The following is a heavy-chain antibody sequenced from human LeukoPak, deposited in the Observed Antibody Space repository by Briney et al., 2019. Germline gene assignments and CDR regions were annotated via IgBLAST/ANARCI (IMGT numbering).Heavy chain of an antibody. D-gene: IGHD3-22*01. Sequence: GGPLRLSCAASGLTFSSYWMSWVRQAPGKGLEWVANIKQDGSEKYYVDSVKGRFTISRDNAKNSLYLQMNSLRAEDTAVYYCAREMGNYYDSSGYFNWFDPWGQGTLVTVSS. J-gene: IGHJ5*02. CDR3: AREMGNYYDSSGYFNWFDP. CDR1: GLTFSSYW. CDR2: IKQDGSEK. V-gene: IGHV3-7*01.